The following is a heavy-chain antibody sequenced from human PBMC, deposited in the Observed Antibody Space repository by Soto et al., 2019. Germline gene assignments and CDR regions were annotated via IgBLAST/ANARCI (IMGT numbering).Heavy chain of an antibody. D-gene: IGHD3-22*01. CDR3: ARDANHYYDSSGRFDY. V-gene: IGHV1-69*01. CDR2: IIPIFGTA. Sequence: QVQLVQSGAEVKKPGSSVKVSCKASGGTFSSYAISWVRQAPGQGLEWMGGIIPIFGTANYAQKIQGSVTITADESTSTAYMELSSLRSEDTAVYYCARDANHYYDSSGRFDYGGQGTLVTVSS. CDR1: GGTFSSYA. J-gene: IGHJ4*02.